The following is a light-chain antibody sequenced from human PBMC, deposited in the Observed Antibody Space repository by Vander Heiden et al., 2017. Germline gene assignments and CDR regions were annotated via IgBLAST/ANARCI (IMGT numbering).Light chain of an antibody. CDR1: QGISNY. Sequence: DIQMTQSPSSLSASVGDRVTITCRASQGISNYLAWYQQKPGKVPKLLIYAASTLQSGVPSRFSGSASGTDFTLTIRSLHPEDVATYYCQRDKSAPLTFGHGTRVDMK. CDR2: AAS. CDR3: QRDKSAPLT. J-gene: IGKJ3*01. V-gene: IGKV1-27*01.